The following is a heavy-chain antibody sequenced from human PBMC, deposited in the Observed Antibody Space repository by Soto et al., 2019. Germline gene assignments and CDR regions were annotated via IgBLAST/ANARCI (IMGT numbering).Heavy chain of an antibody. CDR1: GGTFSSYA. V-gene: IGHV1-69*13. Sequence: AASVKVSCKASGGTFSSYAISWVRQAPGQGLEWMGGIIPIFGTANYAQKFQGRVTITADESTSTAYMELSSLRSEDTAVYYCARDPGTTGYYYGMDVWGQGTTVTVSS. J-gene: IGHJ6*02. CDR3: ARDPGTTGYYYGMDV. CDR2: IIPIFGTA. D-gene: IGHD1-7*01.